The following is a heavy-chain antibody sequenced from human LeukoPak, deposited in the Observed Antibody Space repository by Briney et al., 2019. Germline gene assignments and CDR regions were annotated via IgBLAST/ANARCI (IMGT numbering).Heavy chain of an antibody. CDR3: TRDGGSFCDFDY. J-gene: IGHJ4*02. CDR1: GFSFRNYA. D-gene: IGHD1-26*01. CDR2: INTDGRIT. V-gene: IGHV3-64*02. Sequence: GGSLRLSCVASGFSFRNYAIQWVRQAPGKGLEYVSVINTDGRITYYADSVKGRFTISRDNSKNTVYLQMGSLRGEDMAVYYCTRDGGSFCDFDYWGQGALVTVSS.